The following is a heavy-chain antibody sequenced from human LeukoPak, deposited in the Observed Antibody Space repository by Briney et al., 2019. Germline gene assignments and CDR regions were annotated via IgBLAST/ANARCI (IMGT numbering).Heavy chain of an antibody. J-gene: IGHJ4*02. V-gene: IGHV1-18*01. CDR2: ISASGGST. CDR1: GYTFTSYG. CDR3: ARDHRPQVGATVSHFDY. D-gene: IGHD1-26*01. Sequence: ASVKVSCKASGYTFTSYGISWVRQAPGQGLEWMGWISASGGSTSYAQKFQGRVTMTRDTSTSTVYMELSSLRSEDTAVYYCARDHRPQVGATVSHFDYWGQGTLVTVFS.